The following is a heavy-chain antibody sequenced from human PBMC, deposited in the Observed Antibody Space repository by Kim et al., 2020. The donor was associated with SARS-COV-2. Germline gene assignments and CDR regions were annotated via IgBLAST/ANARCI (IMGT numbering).Heavy chain of an antibody. D-gene: IGHD3-3*01. J-gene: IGHJ4*02. Sequence: SRKGRLTISRDNAKNTLYLQMNSLRAEDTAVYYCARAHYDFWSGYYIDYWGQGTLVTVSS. V-gene: IGHV3-74*01. CDR3: ARAHYDFWSGYYIDY.